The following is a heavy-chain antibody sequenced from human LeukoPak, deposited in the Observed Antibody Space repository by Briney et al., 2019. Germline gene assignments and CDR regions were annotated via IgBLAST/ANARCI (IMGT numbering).Heavy chain of an antibody. Sequence: GGSLRLSCAASGFTVSSNYMSWVRQAPGKGLEWVSVIYSGGSTYYAGSVKGRFTISRDNSKNTLYLQMNSLRAEDTAVYYCARDKRPYDAFDIWGQGTMVTVPS. D-gene: IGHD6-25*01. CDR3: ARDKRPYDAFDI. CDR1: GFTVSSNY. CDR2: IYSGGST. V-gene: IGHV3-53*01. J-gene: IGHJ3*02.